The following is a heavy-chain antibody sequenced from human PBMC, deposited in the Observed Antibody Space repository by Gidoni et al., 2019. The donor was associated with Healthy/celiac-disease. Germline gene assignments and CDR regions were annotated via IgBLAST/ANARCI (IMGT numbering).Heavy chain of an antibody. Sequence: EVQLVESGGGLVKPGGSLRLSCAASGFPFSSYSMNWVRQAPGKGLEWVSSISSSSSYIYYADSVKGRFTISRDNAKNSLYLQMNSLRAEDTAVYYCAREGPTYYYYGMDVWGQGTTVTVSS. J-gene: IGHJ6*02. CDR2: ISSSSSYI. CDR3: AREGPTYYYYGMDV. D-gene: IGHD1-1*01. CDR1: GFPFSSYS. V-gene: IGHV3-21*01.